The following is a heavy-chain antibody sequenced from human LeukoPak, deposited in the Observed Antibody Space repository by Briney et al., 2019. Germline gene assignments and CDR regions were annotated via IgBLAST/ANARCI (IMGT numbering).Heavy chain of an antibody. CDR2: ISGSGGRT. J-gene: IGHJ6*03. Sequence: PGGTLRLSCAASGFTFSSYGMSWVRQAPGKGLEWVSAISGSGGRTYYADSVKGRFTISRDDSKNTLSLQMNSLRAEDTALYYCARAGYSSSWYGLGSYYYYYYYMDVWGKGTTVTVSS. V-gene: IGHV3-23*01. D-gene: IGHD6-13*01. CDR3: ARAGYSSSWYGLGSYYYYYYYMDV. CDR1: GFTFSSYG.